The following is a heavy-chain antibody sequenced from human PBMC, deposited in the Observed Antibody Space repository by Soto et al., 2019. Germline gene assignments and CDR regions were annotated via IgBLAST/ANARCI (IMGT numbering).Heavy chain of an antibody. D-gene: IGHD6-19*01. CDR2: IKQDGSER. CDR1: GFTFRDYW. Sequence: HPGGSLRLSCAASGFTFRDYWMSWVRQAPGKGLEWVATIKQDGSERYYVDAVEGRCTISRDNAKNSLYLQMNSLRAEDTAVYSCARQWLAHDYWGQGNLVTAPQ. CDR3: ARQWLAHDY. J-gene: IGHJ4*02. V-gene: IGHV3-7*01.